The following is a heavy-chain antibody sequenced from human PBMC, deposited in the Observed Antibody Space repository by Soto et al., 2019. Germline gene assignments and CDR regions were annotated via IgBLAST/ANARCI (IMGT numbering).Heavy chain of an antibody. CDR1: GGSISSYF. Sequence: QVQLLESGPGLVKPSETLSLTCTVSGGSISSYFWYWIRQPPGKGLECIGYISYSGSTNYNPSLKSRVTISVDTSKNQFSLKLSSVTAADTAVYYCARERSAYYGMDVWGQGTTVTVSS. V-gene: IGHV4-59*01. CDR2: ISYSGST. CDR3: ARERSAYYGMDV. D-gene: IGHD1-26*01. J-gene: IGHJ6*02.